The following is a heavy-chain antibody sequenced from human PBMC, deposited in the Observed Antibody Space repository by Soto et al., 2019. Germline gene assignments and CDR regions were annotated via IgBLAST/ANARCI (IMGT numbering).Heavy chain of an antibody. Sequence: SETLSLTCTVSGYSMTYSYCGWIRLLPGKGLEWVGSIYYSGSTCYNPSLKSRVTISIDKSKNQFSLKLSSLTAADTAVYYCARLEGLATISYYFDFWGQGTLVTVSS. J-gene: IGHJ4*02. CDR3: ARLEGLATISYYFDF. CDR1: GYSMTYSY. D-gene: IGHD3-9*01. V-gene: IGHV4-38-2*02. CDR2: IYYSGST.